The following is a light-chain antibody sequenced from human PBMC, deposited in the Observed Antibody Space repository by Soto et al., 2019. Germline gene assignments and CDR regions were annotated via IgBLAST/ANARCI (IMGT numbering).Light chain of an antibody. V-gene: IGLV2-11*01. CDR1: SSDVGGYNY. CDR2: DVS. CDR3: CSYAGRYTYI. J-gene: IGLJ1*01. Sequence: QSALTQPRSVSGSSGQSVTISCAGTSSDVGGYNYVSWYQQHPGKAPKLMIYDVSKRPSGVPDRFSGSKSGNTASLTISGLQAEDEADYYCCSYAGRYTYIFGTGTKLTVL.